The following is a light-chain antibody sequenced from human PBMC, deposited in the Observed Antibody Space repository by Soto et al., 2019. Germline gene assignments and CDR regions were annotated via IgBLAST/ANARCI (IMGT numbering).Light chain of an antibody. CDR3: SSYTSSSTLVV. CDR2: DVS. CDR1: SSDVGGYND. Sequence: QSALTQPASVSGSPGQSITISCTGTSSDVGGYNDVSWYQQHPGKAPKLMIYDVSNRPSGVSNRFSGSKSGNTASLTISGLQPEDEADYYCSSYTSSSTLVVFGTGTKLTVL. V-gene: IGLV2-14*01. J-gene: IGLJ1*01.